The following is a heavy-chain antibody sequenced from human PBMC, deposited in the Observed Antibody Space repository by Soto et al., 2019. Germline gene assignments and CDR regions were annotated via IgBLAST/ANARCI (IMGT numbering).Heavy chain of an antibody. CDR2: IYTSGST. CDR3: ARGTTVTSYYGMDV. V-gene: IGHV4-4*07. D-gene: IGHD4-17*01. Sequence: SETLSLTCTVSGGSISSYYWSWIRQPAGKGLEWIGRIYTSGSTNYNPSLKSRVTMSVDTSKNQFSLKLSSVTAADTAVYYCARGTTVTSYYGMDVWGQGXTVTVYS. J-gene: IGHJ6*02. CDR1: GGSISSYY.